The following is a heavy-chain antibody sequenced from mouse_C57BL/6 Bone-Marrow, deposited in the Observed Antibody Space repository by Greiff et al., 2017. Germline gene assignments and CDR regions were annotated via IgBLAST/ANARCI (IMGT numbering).Heavy chain of an antibody. V-gene: IGHV1-74*01. Sequence: QVQLQQPGAELVKPGASVKVSCKASGYTFTSYWMHWVKQRPGQGLEWIGRIHPSDSDTNYNQKFKGKATLTVDKSSSTAYMQLSSLTSEDSAVYYCAICHYYGSSYRFAYWGQGTLVTVSA. CDR1: GYTFTSYW. J-gene: IGHJ3*01. CDR3: AICHYYGSSYRFAY. CDR2: IHPSDSDT. D-gene: IGHD1-1*01.